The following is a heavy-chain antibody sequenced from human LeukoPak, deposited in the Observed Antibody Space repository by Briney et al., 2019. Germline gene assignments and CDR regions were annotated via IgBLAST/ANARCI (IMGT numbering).Heavy chain of an antibody. CDR3: VREAIQGPLEY. CDR2: IYYDGRT. V-gene: IGHV4-59*01. CDR1: GGSISSSC. J-gene: IGHJ4*02. Sequence: SENLSFTCSVSGGSISSSCWNWIRQPPGKGLEWIGYIYYDGRTSYNPSLKSRVTISVDTSKIQLSLKLSSVTAADSAVYYCVREAIQGPLEYWGQGTLVSVSS.